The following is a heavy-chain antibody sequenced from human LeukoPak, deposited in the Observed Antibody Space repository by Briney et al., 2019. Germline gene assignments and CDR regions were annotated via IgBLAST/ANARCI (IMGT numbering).Heavy chain of an antibody. CDR2: ISGSGGST. CDR1: GLTFSSYA. D-gene: IGHD3-10*01. J-gene: IGHJ4*02. Sequence: PGGSLRLSCAASGLTFSSYAMSWVRQAPGKGLEWVSAISGSGGSTYYADSVKGRFTISRDNSKNTLYLQMNSLRAEDTAVYYCAKGTLGEYYYGSGSPFDYWGQGTLVTVSS. V-gene: IGHV3-23*01. CDR3: AKGTLGEYYYGSGSPFDY.